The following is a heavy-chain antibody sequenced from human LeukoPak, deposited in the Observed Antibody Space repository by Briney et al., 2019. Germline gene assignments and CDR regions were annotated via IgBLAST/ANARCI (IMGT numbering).Heavy chain of an antibody. V-gene: IGHV3-11*01. CDR3: ARDRIGSWYDFDY. Sequence: GGSLRLSCAASGFTFSDYYMTWIRQAPGKGLDWVSYISSSGRNTYYADSVKGRFTISRDNAKNSLYLQMNSLRAEDTAVYYCARDRIGSWYDFDYWGQGTLVTVSS. CDR1: GFTFSDYY. D-gene: IGHD6-13*01. CDR2: ISSSGRNT. J-gene: IGHJ4*02.